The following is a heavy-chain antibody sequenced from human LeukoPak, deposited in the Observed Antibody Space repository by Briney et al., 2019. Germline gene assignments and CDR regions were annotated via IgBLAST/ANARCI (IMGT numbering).Heavy chain of an antibody. J-gene: IGHJ5*02. V-gene: IGHV1-18*01. CDR2: ISTYNDNK. Sequence: GASVKVSCNAFDYTFTSYGISWRRQAPGQGLEWMGWISTYNDNKKYAQNLQGRVTMPTDTSTSTAYMELKSLRSDDTAVYYCARRDSSSWPTNWFDPWGQGTLVTVSS. D-gene: IGHD6-13*01. CDR3: ARRDSSSWPTNWFDP. CDR1: DYTFTSYG.